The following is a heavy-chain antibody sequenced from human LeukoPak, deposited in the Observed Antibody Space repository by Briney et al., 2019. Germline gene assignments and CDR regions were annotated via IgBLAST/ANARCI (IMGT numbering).Heavy chain of an antibody. Sequence: GESLKISCKGSGYSFTSYWIGWVRQMPGKGLEWMGIIYSGDSDTRYSPSFQGQVAISADKSISTAYLQWSSLKASDTAMYYCARVGIAVAGVGGYFDYWGQGTLVTVSS. J-gene: IGHJ4*02. V-gene: IGHV5-51*01. CDR2: IYSGDSDT. CDR3: ARVGIAVAGVGGYFDY. CDR1: GYSFTSYW. D-gene: IGHD6-19*01.